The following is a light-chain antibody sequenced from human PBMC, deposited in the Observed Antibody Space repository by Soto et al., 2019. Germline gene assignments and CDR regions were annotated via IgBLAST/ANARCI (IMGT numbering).Light chain of an antibody. CDR1: QSLVYSDGNTY. CDR2: KVS. V-gene: IGKV2-30*01. CDR3: MQGTHWPPE. Sequence: DVVMTQSPLSLPVTLGQPASISCRSSQSLVYSDGNTYLNWFQQRPGQSPRRLIYKVSNRDSGVPDIFSGIGSGTDFTLKISRVEAEDVGIYYCMQGTHWPPEFGQGTKVEIK. J-gene: IGKJ1*01.